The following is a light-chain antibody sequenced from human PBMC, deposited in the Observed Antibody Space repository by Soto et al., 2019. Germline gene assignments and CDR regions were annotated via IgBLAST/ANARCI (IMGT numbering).Light chain of an antibody. CDR1: QDIARY. V-gene: IGKV1-9*01. CDR3: QQLNYYPLT. CDR2: DAS. Sequence: DLQLTQSPSFLSASVGDRVIITCRANQDIARYLAWYQQKPGKAPKLLIYDASSLQSGVPSRFSGSGSGTEFTLTISSLQPEDFATYYCQQLNYYPLTFGQGTKVEIK. J-gene: IGKJ1*01.